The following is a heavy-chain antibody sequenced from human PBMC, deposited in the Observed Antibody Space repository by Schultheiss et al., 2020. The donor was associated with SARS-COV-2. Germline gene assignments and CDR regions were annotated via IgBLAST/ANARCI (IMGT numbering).Heavy chain of an antibody. D-gene: IGHD4-23*01. CDR1: GFTLLGYA. V-gene: IGHV3-23*01. CDR2: ISGSATST. Sequence: GGSLRLSCAVSGFTLLGYALSWVRQAPGKGLEWVSAISGSATSTYYADSVRGRSTISRDKSKSTLYLQMNSLRVEDTAIYYCARADDYGGNSLDHWGQGTLVTVSS. CDR3: ARADDYGGNSLDH. J-gene: IGHJ4*02.